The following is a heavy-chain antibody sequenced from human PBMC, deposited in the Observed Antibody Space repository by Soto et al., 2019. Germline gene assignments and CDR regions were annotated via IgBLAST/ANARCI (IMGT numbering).Heavy chain of an antibody. Sequence: QVQLMQSGAEVKKPGASVRVSCKAAGYTFTDYYIHWVRQAPGQGLEWVGWIRPNSENTNYAQKFQGRVTMTRDTSISTAYMDLSRLTSDDTAVYYCGRGVSGTFGGNWVDPWGQGTLVTVSS. CDR1: GYTFTDYY. J-gene: IGHJ5*02. CDR2: IRPNSENT. V-gene: IGHV1-2*02. D-gene: IGHD1-26*01. CDR3: GRGVSGTFGGNWVDP.